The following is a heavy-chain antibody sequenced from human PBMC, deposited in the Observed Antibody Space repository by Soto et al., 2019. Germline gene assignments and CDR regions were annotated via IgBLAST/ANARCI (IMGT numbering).Heavy chain of an antibody. Sequence: SETLSLTCTVSGGSISSYYWSWIRQPPGKGLEWIGYIYYSGSTNYNPSLKSRVTISVDTFKNQFSLKLSSVTAADTAVYYCARGSDILTGYYIFDYWGQGTLVTVSS. D-gene: IGHD3-9*01. CDR1: GGSISSYY. V-gene: IGHV4-59*01. J-gene: IGHJ4*02. CDR2: IYYSGST. CDR3: ARGSDILTGYYIFDY.